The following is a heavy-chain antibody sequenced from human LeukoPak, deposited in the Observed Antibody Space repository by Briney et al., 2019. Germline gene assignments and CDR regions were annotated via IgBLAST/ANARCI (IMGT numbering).Heavy chain of an antibody. Sequence: NPSETLSLTCAVYGGSFSGYYWSWIRQPPGKGLEWIGEINHSGSTNYNPSLKSRVTISVDTSKNQFSLKLSSVTAADTAVYYCARARRGSTSSPLRSSIAARNYFDYWGQGTLVTVSS. D-gene: IGHD6-6*01. CDR1: GGSFSGYY. CDR2: INHSGST. CDR3: ARARRGSTSSPLRSSIAARNYFDY. V-gene: IGHV4-34*01. J-gene: IGHJ4*02.